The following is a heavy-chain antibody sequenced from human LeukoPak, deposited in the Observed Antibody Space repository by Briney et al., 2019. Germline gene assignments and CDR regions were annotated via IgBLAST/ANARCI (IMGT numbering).Heavy chain of an antibody. CDR1: GFSFSSYA. D-gene: IGHD1-26*01. Sequence: GGSLRLSCAASGFSFSSYATSWVRQAPGKGLEWVAVIWYDGSNKYYADSVKGRFTLSRDNSKNTLYLQMNSLRAEDTAVYYCAKRNSGNYFDDWGQGSLVTVSS. J-gene: IGHJ4*02. V-gene: IGHV3-33*06. CDR3: AKRNSGNYFDD. CDR2: IWYDGSNK.